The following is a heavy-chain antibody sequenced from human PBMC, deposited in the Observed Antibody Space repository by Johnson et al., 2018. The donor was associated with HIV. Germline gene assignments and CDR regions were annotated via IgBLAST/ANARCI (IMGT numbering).Heavy chain of an antibody. CDR3: AGTYDVLDAFDI. J-gene: IGHJ3*02. CDR1: GFTFSSYA. Sequence: QVQLVESGGGLVQPGGSLRLSCVASGFTFSSYAMHWVRQAPGKGLEWVAVISADGSKKYYADSVKGRFTISRDNAKNSLYLQMNSLRAEDTAVYYCAGTYDVLDAFDIWGQGTMVTVSS. D-gene: IGHD5-12*01. V-gene: IGHV3-30*04. CDR2: ISADGSKK.